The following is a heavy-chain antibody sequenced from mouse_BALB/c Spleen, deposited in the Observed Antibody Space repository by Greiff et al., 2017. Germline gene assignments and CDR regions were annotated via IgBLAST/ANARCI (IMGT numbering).Heavy chain of an antibody. CDR2: INSNGGST. J-gene: IGHJ4*01. CDR3: ARQSPCYYDAMDD. D-gene: IGHD2-12*01. V-gene: IGHV5-6-2*01. CDR1: GFTFSSYY. Sequence: EVKVVESGGGLVKPGGSLKLSCAASGFTFSSYYMSWVRQTPEKRLELVAAINSNGGSTYYPDTVKGRFTISRDNAKNTLYLQMSSLKSEDTALYYCARQSPCYYDAMDDWGQGTSVTVSS.